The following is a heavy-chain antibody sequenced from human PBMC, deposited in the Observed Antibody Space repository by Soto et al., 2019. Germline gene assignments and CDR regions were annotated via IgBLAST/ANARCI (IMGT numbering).Heavy chain of an antibody. CDR3: ARSSQSWYFDL. CDR1: GGPMSSGGHY. V-gene: IGHV4-31*03. CDR2: ISLSGGT. D-gene: IGHD4-4*01. Sequence: SETLSLTCTVSGGPMSSGGHYWSWIRQHPRKCLEWIGYISLSGGTYYNPSLKSRVTISGDPSKNHFSLNLTSLTAADTAVYYCARSSQSWYFDLWGRGTRVTVSS. J-gene: IGHJ2*01.